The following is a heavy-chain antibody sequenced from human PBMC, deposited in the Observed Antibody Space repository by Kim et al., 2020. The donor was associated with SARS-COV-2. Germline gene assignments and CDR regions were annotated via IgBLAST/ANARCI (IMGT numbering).Heavy chain of an antibody. CDR1: GGSISSSSYY. CDR3: ARLGAGGGFGGVMVIPGALTG. CDR2: IYYSGST. J-gene: IGHJ6*02. Sequence: SETLSLTCTVSGGSISSSSYYWGWIRQPPGKGLEWIGSIYYSGSTYYNPSLKSRVTISVDTSKNQFSLKLSSVTAADTAVCYCARLGAGGGFGGVMVIPGALTGWGQGTTVTVSS. D-gene: IGHD3-16*01. V-gene: IGHV4-39*01.